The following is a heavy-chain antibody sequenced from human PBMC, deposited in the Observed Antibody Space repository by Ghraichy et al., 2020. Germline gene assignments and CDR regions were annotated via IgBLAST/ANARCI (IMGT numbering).Heavy chain of an antibody. J-gene: IGHJ4*02. CDR2: IYYSGST. CDR1: GGSISSSSYY. Sequence: SETLSLTCTVSGGSISSSSYYWGWIRQPPGKGLEWIGSIYYSGSTYYNPSLKSRVTISVDTSKNQFSLKLSSVTAADTAVYYCARHPLLRPFNYFDYWGQGTLVTVSS. CDR3: ARHPLLRPFNYFDY. V-gene: IGHV4-39*01. D-gene: IGHD3-10*01.